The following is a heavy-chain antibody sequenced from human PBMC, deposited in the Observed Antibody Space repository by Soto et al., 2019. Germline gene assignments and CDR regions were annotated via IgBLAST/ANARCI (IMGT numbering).Heavy chain of an antibody. J-gene: IGHJ6*02. D-gene: IGHD6-6*01. V-gene: IGHV3-30*18. CDR3: AKDLSIAARVYYYYGMDV. CDR1: GFTFSSYG. Sequence: GGSLRLSCAASGFTFSSYGMHWVRQAPGKGLEWVAVISYDGSNKYYADSVKGRFTISRDNSKNTLYLQMNSLRAEDTAVYYCAKDLSIAARVYYYYGMDVWGQGTTVTV. CDR2: ISYDGSNK.